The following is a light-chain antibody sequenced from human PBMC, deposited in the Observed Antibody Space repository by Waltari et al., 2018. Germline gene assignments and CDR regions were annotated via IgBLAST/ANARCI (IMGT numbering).Light chain of an antibody. CDR3: QQYNNYLIT. J-gene: IGKJ5*01. CDR1: QSINSW. Sequence: IQLTQSPSSLSASVGDRVTITCRASQSINSWLAWYHQKPGKAPKLLIYKSSSLETGVPSRFSGSGSGTEFTLTISSLQPDDFATYYCQQYNNYLITFGQGTRLEIK. CDR2: KSS. V-gene: IGKV1-5*03.